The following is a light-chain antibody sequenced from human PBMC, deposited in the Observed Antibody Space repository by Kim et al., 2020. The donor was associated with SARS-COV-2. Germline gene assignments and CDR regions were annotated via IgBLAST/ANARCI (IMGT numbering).Light chain of an antibody. Sequence: DVQMTQSPSSVSASVGARVIITCRASQGVASWLAWYQQKPGKAPKLLIYAASALQDGVPSRFSGRGSGTEFTFTISSLQPEDSATYYCQQSNNFPITFGQGTRLEIK. CDR2: AAS. J-gene: IGKJ5*01. CDR3: QQSNNFPIT. V-gene: IGKV1-12*01. CDR1: QGVASW.